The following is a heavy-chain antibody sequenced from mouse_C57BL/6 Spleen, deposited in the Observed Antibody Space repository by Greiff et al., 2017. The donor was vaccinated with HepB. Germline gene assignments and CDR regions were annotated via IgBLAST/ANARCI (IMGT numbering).Heavy chain of an antibody. D-gene: IGHD2-5*01. Sequence: QVQLQQPGAELVKPGASVKLSCKASGSTFTSYWMPWVKQRPGQGLEWIGAIDPSDSYTNYNQKFKGKATLTVDTSSSTAYMQLSSLTSEDSAVYYCARSNSKGEYYAMDYWGQGTAVTVSS. CDR1: GSTFTSYW. J-gene: IGHJ4*01. CDR3: ARSNSKGEYYAMDY. V-gene: IGHV1-50*01. CDR2: IDPSDSYT.